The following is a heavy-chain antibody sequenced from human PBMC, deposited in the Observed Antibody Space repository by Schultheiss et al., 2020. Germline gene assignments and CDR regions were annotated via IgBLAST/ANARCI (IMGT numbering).Heavy chain of an antibody. Sequence: SVKVSCKASGFTFTSSAVQWVRQARGQRLEWIGWIVVGSGNTNYAQKFQGRVTMTRNTSISTAYMELSSLRSEDTAVYYCARSPGRYLSAYSTHWYFDLWGRGTLVTVSS. J-gene: IGHJ2*01. D-gene: IGHD2-21*01. CDR3: ARSPGRYLSAYSTHWYFDL. V-gene: IGHV1-58*01. CDR1: GFTFTSSA. CDR2: IVVGSGNT.